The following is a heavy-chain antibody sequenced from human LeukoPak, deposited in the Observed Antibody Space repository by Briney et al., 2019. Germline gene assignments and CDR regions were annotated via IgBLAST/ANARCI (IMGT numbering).Heavy chain of an antibody. V-gene: IGHV1-69*04. J-gene: IGHJ4*02. CDR2: IIPILGIA. D-gene: IGHD4-17*01. CDR3: ARGGDYGDKTIDY. CDR1: GGTFSSYA. Sequence: GASVKVSCKASGGTFSSYAISWVRQAPGQGLEWMGRIIPILGIANYAQKFQGRVRITADKSTSTAYMELSSLRSEDTAVYYCARGGDYGDKTIDYWGQGTLVTVSS.